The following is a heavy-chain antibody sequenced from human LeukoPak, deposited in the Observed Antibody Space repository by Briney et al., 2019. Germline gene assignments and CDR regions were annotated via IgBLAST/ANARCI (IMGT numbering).Heavy chain of an antibody. D-gene: IGHD6-13*01. J-gene: IGHJ4*02. CDR3: ARDQVPVYSSSWYPFDY. CDR1: GYTFTGYY. Sequence: ASVKVSCKASGYTFTGYYMHWVRQAPGQGLEWMGWINPNSGGTNYAQKFQGRVTMTRDTSISTAYMELSRLRSDDTAVYYCARDQVPVYSSSWYPFDYWAREPWSPSPQ. CDR2: INPNSGGT. V-gene: IGHV1-2*02.